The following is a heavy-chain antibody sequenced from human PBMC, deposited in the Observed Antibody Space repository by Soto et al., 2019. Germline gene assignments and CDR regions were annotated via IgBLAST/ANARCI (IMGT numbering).Heavy chain of an antibody. CDR3: ASLVVVAATLYLYFDL. V-gene: IGHV4-59*08. J-gene: IGHJ2*01. Sequence: QVQLQESGPGLVKPSETLSLTCTVSGGSISSYYWSWIRQPPGKGLEWIGYIYYSGSTNYNPSLKSRVTISVDTSKNQFSLKLSSVAAADTAVYYCASLVVVAATLYLYFDLWGRGTLVTVSS. CDR2: IYYSGST. CDR1: GGSISSYY. D-gene: IGHD2-15*01.